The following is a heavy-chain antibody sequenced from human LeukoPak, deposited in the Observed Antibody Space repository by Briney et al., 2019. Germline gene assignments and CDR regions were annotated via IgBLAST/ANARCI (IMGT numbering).Heavy chain of an antibody. CDR1: GFIFSSYG. V-gene: IGHV3-23*01. CDR3: ARGDQLRWLQSGDAFDI. CDR2: ISGSGGST. D-gene: IGHD5-24*01. Sequence: GGSLRLSCAASGFIFSSYGMSWVRQAPGKGLEWVSAISGSGGSTYYADSVKGRFTISRDNAKNTLYLQMNSLRAEDTAVYYCARGDQLRWLQSGDAFDIWGQGTMVTVSS. J-gene: IGHJ3*02.